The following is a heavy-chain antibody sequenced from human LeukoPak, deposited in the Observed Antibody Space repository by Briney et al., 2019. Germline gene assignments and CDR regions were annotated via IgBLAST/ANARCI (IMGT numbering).Heavy chain of an antibody. J-gene: IGHJ5*02. D-gene: IGHD6-13*01. Sequence: KPSEPLSLTCAVYGGSFSVYYWSWIRQPPGKGLEWIGEINHSGSTNYNPSLKSRVTISVDTSKNQLSLKLSSVTAADTAVYYCASLVGIAAAGPNYNWFDAWGQGTLVTVSS. CDR3: ASLVGIAAAGPNYNWFDA. CDR2: INHSGST. CDR1: GGSFSVYY. V-gene: IGHV4-34*01.